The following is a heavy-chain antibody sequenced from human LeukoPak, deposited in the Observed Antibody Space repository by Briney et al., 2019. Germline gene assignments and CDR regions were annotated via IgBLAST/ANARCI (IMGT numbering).Heavy chain of an antibody. J-gene: IGHJ1*01. CDR3: ATYSSLNRREFQY. CDR2: VDNDENDR. Sequence: GGSLRLSCEASGFTFRNYWMHWVRQAPGKGLVWVSRVDNDENDRKYADSVKGRFTISRDNAKNSLYLQMNSLRAEDTAVYYCATYSSLNRREFQYWGQGTLLTVSS. V-gene: IGHV3-74*01. CDR1: GFTFRNYW. D-gene: IGHD3-22*01.